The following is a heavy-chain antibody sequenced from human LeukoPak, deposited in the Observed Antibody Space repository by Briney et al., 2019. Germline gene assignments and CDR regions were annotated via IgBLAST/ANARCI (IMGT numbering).Heavy chain of an antibody. J-gene: IGHJ6*03. V-gene: IGHV4-4*02. CDR2: IYHSGST. D-gene: IGHD1-14*01. Sequence: SGTLSLTCAVSGGSISSSNWWSWVRQPPGKGLEWIGEIYHSGSTNYNPSLKSRVTISVDTSKNQFSLKLSSVTAADTAVYYCARGDRTDYYYYYMDVWGKGTTVTVSS. CDR1: GGSISSSNW. CDR3: ARGDRTDYYYYYMDV.